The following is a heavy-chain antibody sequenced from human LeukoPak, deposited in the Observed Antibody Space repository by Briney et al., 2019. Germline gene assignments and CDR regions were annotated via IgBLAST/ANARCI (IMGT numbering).Heavy chain of an antibody. CDR3: AKVGGSGWYFRPNYYYYMDV. J-gene: IGHJ6*03. V-gene: IGHV3-48*01. D-gene: IGHD6-19*01. CDR2: ISSSSSTI. CDR1: GFTFSSYS. Sequence: PGGSLRLSCAASGFTFSSYSMNWVRQAPGKGLEWVSYISSSSSTIYYADSVKGRFTISRDNSKNTLYLQMNSLRAEDTAVYYCAKVGGSGWYFRPNYYYYMDVWGKGTTVTVSS.